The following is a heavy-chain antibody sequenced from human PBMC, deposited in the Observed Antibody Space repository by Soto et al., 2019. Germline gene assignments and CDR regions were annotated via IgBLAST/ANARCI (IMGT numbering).Heavy chain of an antibody. V-gene: IGHV1-18*01. Sequence: QVKLVQSGAEVKKPGASIKVSCKASGYSFATSGMTWVRQAPGQGLEWVGWISAYNGNSNYDQNLQDRVTMTTDTSTTTAYLELRNLRSDDSAVDYCARAGQYYDASGYANWGQGTLVTVSS. CDR2: ISAYNGNS. J-gene: IGHJ4*02. D-gene: IGHD3-22*01. CDR1: GYSFATSG. CDR3: ARAGQYYDASGYAN.